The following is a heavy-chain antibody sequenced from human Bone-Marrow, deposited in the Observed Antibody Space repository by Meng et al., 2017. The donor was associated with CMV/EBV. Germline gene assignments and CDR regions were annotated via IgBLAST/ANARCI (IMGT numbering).Heavy chain of an antibody. V-gene: IGHV3-33*06. CDR2: IWYDGSNK. CDR3: AKAGYCSGGSCYLPDDY. J-gene: IGHJ4*02. D-gene: IGHD2-15*01. Sequence: GGSLRLSCAASGFTFSSYSMNWVRQAPGKGLEWVAVIWYDGSNKYYADSVKGRFTISRDNSKNTLYLQMNSLRAEDTAVYYCAKAGYCSGGSCYLPDDYWGQGTRVTGYS. CDR1: GFTFSSYS.